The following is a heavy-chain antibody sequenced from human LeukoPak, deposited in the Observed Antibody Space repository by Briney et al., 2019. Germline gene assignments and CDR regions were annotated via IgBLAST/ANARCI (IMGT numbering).Heavy chain of an antibody. V-gene: IGHV4-34*01. J-gene: IGHJ4*02. CDR3: ARGVTYYDFWSGYQYYLDY. CDR2: INHSGST. Sequence: SETLSLTCAVYGGSFSGYYWRWIRQPPGKGLEWIGEINHSGSTNYNPSLKSRVTISVDTSKNQFSLKLSSVTAADTAVYYCARGVTYYDFWSGYQYYLDYWGQGTLVTVSS. CDR1: GGSFSGYY. D-gene: IGHD3-3*01.